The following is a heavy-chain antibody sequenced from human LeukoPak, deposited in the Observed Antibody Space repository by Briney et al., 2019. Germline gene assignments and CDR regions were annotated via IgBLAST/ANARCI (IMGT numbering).Heavy chain of an antibody. Sequence: GGSLRLSCAASGFTFSSYSMNWARQAPGKGLEWVSYISSSSTIYYADSVKGRFTISRDNAKNSLYLQMNSLRAEDTAVYYCARDGDSSDLDYWGQGTLVTVSS. CDR3: ARDGDSSDLDY. CDR2: ISSSSTI. CDR1: GFTFSSYS. J-gene: IGHJ4*02. V-gene: IGHV3-48*04. D-gene: IGHD6-25*01.